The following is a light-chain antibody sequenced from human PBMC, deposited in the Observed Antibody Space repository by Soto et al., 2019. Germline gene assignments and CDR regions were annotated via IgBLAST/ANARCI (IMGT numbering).Light chain of an antibody. CDR2: GNN. Sequence: QSVLTQPPSVSGAPGQRVTISCTGRSSNIGAGYDVHWYKQLPGTAPKLRIFGNNNRPSGVPDRFSGSKFGPSASLAITGLQDDDEADYYCQSYDRSLSGTVLGGGTKLTVL. J-gene: IGLJ3*02. CDR3: QSYDRSLSGTV. V-gene: IGLV1-40*01. CDR1: SSNIGAGYD.